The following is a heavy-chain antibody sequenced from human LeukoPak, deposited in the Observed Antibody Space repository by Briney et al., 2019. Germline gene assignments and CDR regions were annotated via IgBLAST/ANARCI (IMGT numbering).Heavy chain of an antibody. V-gene: IGHV3-30*18. CDR2: ISYDGSNK. Sequence: PGRSLRLSCAASGFTFSSYGMHWVRQAQGKGLEWLALISYDGSNKYYADSVKGRFTISRDNSKNTLYLQMNSLRAEDTAVYYCAKRTKVGATTYYYFGMDVWGQGTTVIVSS. D-gene: IGHD1-26*01. CDR1: GFTFSSYG. J-gene: IGHJ6*02. CDR3: AKRTKVGATTYYYFGMDV.